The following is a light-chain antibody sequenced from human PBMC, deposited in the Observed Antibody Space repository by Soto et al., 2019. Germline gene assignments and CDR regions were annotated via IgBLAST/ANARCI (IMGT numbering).Light chain of an antibody. CDR1: NSNIGSNA. CDR2: SNN. V-gene: IGLV1-44*01. J-gene: IGLJ2*01. Sequence: QSVLTQPPSVSGTPGQRVTISCSGSNSNIGSNAVSWYQQLPGTAPKSLIYSNNQRPSGVPDRISGSKSGTSASLAISGLQSEDEVEYYCAAWDDSLRGRVFGGGTPLTVL. CDR3: AAWDDSLRGRV.